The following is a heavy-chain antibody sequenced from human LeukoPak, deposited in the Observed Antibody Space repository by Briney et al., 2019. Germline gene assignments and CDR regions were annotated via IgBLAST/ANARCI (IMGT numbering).Heavy chain of an antibody. CDR3: ARLYSSGWYADDAFDI. J-gene: IGHJ3*02. D-gene: IGHD6-19*01. CDR2: IYYSGST. Sequence: NSSETLSLTCTVSGGSISSYYWSWIRQPAGKGLEWIGYIYYSGSTNYNPSLKSRVTISVDTSKNQFSLKLSSVTAADTAVYYCARLYSSGWYADDAFDIWGQGTMVTVSS. CDR1: GGSISSYY. V-gene: IGHV4-59*01.